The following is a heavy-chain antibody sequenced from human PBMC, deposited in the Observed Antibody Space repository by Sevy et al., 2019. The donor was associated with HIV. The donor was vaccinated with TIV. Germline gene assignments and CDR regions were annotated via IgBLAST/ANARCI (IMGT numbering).Heavy chain of an antibody. Sequence: GGSLRLSCVASGFTFNTYWMTWVRQAPGKGLEWVANINPDGSEKDYVDSLKGRFPVSRDNAETSLYLHMNSLRVEDTAVYFCARLLWDVVVVPGTTPGQYFDYWGQGTLVTVSS. CDR1: GFTFNTYW. V-gene: IGHV3-7*01. D-gene: IGHD2-2*01. J-gene: IGHJ4*02. CDR3: ARLLWDVVVVPGTTPGQYFDY. CDR2: INPDGSEK.